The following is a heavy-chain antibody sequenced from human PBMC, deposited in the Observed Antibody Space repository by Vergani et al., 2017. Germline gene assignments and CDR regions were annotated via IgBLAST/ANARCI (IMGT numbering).Heavy chain of an antibody. CDR3: ASVDYGGSIDY. J-gene: IGHJ4*02. Sequence: QLQLQESGPGLVKPSETLSLTCTVSGGSISSSSYYWGWIRQPPGKGLEWIVSIYYSGSTYYNPSIKSRVTISVDTSKHQFSLKLSSVTAADTAVYYCASVDYGGSIDYWGQGTLVTVSS. CDR1: GGSISSSSYY. D-gene: IGHD4-23*01. CDR2: IYYSGST. V-gene: IGHV4-39*01.